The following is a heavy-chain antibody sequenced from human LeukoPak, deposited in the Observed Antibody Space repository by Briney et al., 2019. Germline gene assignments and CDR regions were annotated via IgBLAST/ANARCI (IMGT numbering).Heavy chain of an antibody. CDR2: IKSKTDGGAT. J-gene: IGHJ4*02. D-gene: IGHD3-22*01. CDR1: GFTFSSYT. V-gene: IGHV3-15*01. CDR3: TTEAYYYDSGAIKYFDY. Sequence: PGGSLRLSCAASGFTFSSYTMNWVRQAPGKGLEWVGRIKSKTDGGATHYAAPVKGRFTISRDDSKNTLYLQMNSLKTEDTAVYYCTTEAYYYDSGAIKYFDYWGQGTLVTVSS.